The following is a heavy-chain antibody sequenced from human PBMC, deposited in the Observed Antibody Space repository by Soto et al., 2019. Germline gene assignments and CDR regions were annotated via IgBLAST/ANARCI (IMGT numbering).Heavy chain of an antibody. D-gene: IGHD6-19*01. Sequence: QLQLQESGSGLVKPSQTLSLTCAVSGGSISSGGYSWSWIRQPPGKGLEWIGYIYHSGSTYYNPSLKCRVTISVDRSMNQFSLKLSSVTAADTAVYYCARAGGLGAVAADYWGQGTLVTVSS. CDR2: IYHSGST. V-gene: IGHV4-30-2*01. CDR1: GGSISSGGYS. J-gene: IGHJ4*02. CDR3: ARAGGLGAVAADY.